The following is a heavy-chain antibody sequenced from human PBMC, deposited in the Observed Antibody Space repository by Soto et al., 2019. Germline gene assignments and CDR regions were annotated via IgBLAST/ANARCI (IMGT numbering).Heavy chain of an antibody. J-gene: IGHJ4*02. CDR2: IWYDGSNQ. V-gene: IGHV3-33*01. D-gene: IGHD3-10*01. Sequence: GGSLRLSCAPSGFTFSTYGMNWVRQAPGKGLEWVAVIWYDGSNQYYADSVKGRFTISRDNSKNMLYLQMNSLRAEDTAVYYCARDLGAFNYGSAYFDYWGQGTPVTVSS. CDR3: ARDLGAFNYGSAYFDY. CDR1: GFTFSTYG.